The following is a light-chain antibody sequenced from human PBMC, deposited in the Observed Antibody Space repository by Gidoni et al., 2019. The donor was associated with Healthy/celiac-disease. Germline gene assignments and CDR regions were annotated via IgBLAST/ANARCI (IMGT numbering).Light chain of an antibody. CDR3: QQYGSSPT. CDR2: GAS. J-gene: IGKJ1*01. V-gene: IGKV3-20*01. Sequence: VFTPSPVTLSLSPGERATLSCRASQSVSSSYLAWYQQKPGQAPRLLIYGASSRATGIPDRFSGRGAGTDFTLTSSRVEDEDVAVYYWQQYGSSPTFGQGTKVEIK. CDR1: QSVSSSY.